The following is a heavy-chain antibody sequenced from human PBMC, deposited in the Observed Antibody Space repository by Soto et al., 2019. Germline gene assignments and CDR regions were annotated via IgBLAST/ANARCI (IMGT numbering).Heavy chain of an antibody. CDR3: ARGVGSGTYYNQYNWFDP. V-gene: IGHV1-18*01. CDR1: GYTFTNYG. Sequence: ASVKVSCKASGYTFTNYGISWVRLAPGQGLEWMGWINTYNGNTNHAQKLQGRVTMTTDTSTSTAYMELRSLRSDDTAVYYCARGVGSGTYYNQYNWFDPSGQGTLVTVSS. D-gene: IGHD3-10*01. J-gene: IGHJ5*02. CDR2: INTYNGNT.